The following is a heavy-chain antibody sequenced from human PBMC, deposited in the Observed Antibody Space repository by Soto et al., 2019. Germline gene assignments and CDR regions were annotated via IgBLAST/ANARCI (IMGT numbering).Heavy chain of an antibody. J-gene: IGHJ4*02. CDR1: GFSISRGYY. Sequence: LSLTCTVSGFSISRGYYWGWVRQPPGKGLEWIGSMYQSGTTYYNPSRKSRVTISINTSKDQFSLKLTSVTAADTAVYYCARDWYRDGYKGGYFDYWGKGTLVTVS. V-gene: IGHV4-38-2*02. CDR2: MYQSGTT. CDR3: ARDWYRDGYKGGYFDY. D-gene: IGHD5-18*01.